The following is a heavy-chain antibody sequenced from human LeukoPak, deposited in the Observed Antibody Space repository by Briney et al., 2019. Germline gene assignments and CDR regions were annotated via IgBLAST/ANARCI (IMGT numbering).Heavy chain of an antibody. V-gene: IGHV3-74*01. Sequence: PGGSLRLSCAASGFTFSSYWMHWVRQAPGKGLVWVSRINSDGSSTSYADSVKGQFTISRDNAKNTLYLQMNSLRAEDTAVYYCARDALGYGDYPSQYYFDYWGQGTLVTVSS. CDR3: ARDALGYGDYPSQYYFDY. D-gene: IGHD4-17*01. J-gene: IGHJ4*02. CDR2: INSDGSST. CDR1: GFTFSSYW.